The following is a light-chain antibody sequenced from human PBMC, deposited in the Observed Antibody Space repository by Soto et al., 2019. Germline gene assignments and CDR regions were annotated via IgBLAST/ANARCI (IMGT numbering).Light chain of an antibody. J-gene: IGLJ2*01. CDR2: GVS. CDR3: SSYTSSSVLEV. V-gene: IGLV2-14*01. CDR1: SSDIGGSYNY. Sequence: QSVLTQPASVSGSPGQSITISCTGTSSDIGGSYNYVSWYQQHPGKAPKLMIYGVSNRPSGVSNRFSGSKSGNTASLTISGLQADDEADYYCSSYTSSSVLEVFGGGTQLTVL.